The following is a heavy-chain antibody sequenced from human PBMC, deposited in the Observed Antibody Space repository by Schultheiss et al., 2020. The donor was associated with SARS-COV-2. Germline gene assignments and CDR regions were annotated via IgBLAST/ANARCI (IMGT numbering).Heavy chain of an antibody. CDR3: AREGLLVGYGDKWFDP. J-gene: IGHJ5*02. V-gene: IGHV4-4*07. Sequence: SETLSLTCTVSGGSISSYYWSWIRQPPGKGLEWIGRIYPGGTTNYNPSLKSRVTMSVDTSKNQFSLKLSSVTAADTAVYYCAREGLLVGYGDKWFDPWGQGTLVTVSS. CDR2: IYPGGTT. CDR1: GGSISSYY. D-gene: IGHD4-17*01.